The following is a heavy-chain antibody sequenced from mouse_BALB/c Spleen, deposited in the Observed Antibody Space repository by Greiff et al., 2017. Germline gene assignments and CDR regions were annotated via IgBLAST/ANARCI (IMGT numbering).Heavy chain of an antibody. CDR1: GYSFTSYY. CDR2: IDPFNGGT. CDR3: AKGYDGPYWYFDV. Sequence: VQLKQSGPELMKPGASVKISCKASGYSFTSYYMHWVKQSHGKSLEWIGYIDPFNGGTSYNQKFKGKATLTVDKSSSTAYMHLSSLTSEDSAVYYCAKGYDGPYWYFDVWGAGTTVTVSS. V-gene: IGHV1S135*01. J-gene: IGHJ1*01. D-gene: IGHD2-14*01.